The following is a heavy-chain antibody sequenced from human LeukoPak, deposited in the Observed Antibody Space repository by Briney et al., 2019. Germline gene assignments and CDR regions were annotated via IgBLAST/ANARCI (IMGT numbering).Heavy chain of an antibody. Sequence: GGSLRLSCAASGFTFSSYWMHWVRHAPGKGLVWVSRINSDGTSTSYADSVKGRFTISRDNAKNTLYLQMNSLRAEDTAVYYCARDGSYSSSWYFDYWGRGTLVTVSS. CDR2: INSDGTST. CDR3: ARDGSYSSSWYFDY. J-gene: IGHJ4*02. CDR1: GFTFSSYW. D-gene: IGHD6-13*01. V-gene: IGHV3-74*01.